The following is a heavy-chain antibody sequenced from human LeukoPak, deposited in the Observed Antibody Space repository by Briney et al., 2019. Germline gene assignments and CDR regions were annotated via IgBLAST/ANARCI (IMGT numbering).Heavy chain of an antibody. V-gene: IGHV3-30-3*01. CDR1: GFTFSSYA. CDR3: ASVPSRRSAAAAPSPY. D-gene: IGHD6-13*01. Sequence: GRSLRLSCAASGFTFSSYAMHWVRQAPGKGLEWVAVVSYDGSNKYYADSVKGRFTISRDNSKNTLYLQMNSLRAEDTAVYYCASVPSRRSAAAAPSPYWGQGTLVTVSS. J-gene: IGHJ4*02. CDR2: VSYDGSNK.